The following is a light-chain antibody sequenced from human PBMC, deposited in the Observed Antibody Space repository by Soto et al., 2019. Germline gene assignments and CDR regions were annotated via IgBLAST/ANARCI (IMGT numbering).Light chain of an antibody. V-gene: IGKV3-15*01. CDR3: HQYTDGPGGT. CDR1: QSVSTN. J-gene: IGKJ1*01. CDR2: EAS. Sequence: EVVMTQSPATLSVSPGERATLSYRASQSVSTNLACYQHKPGQAPRLLIYEASTRAADIPVRFSGSGSGRQFTLTISSMQSEDFAVYYCHQYTDGPGGTFGQGTKVGIK.